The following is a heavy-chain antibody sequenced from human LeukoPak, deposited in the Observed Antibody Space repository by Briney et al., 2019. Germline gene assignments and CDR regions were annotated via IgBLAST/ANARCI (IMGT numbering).Heavy chain of an antibody. V-gene: IGHV3-33*01. Sequence: PGRSLRLSCAASGFTFSSYGMHWVRQAPGKGLEWVAVIWYDGSNKYYADSVKGRFTISRDNSKNTLYLQMNGLRAEDTAVYYCARGQGYSGYDYPLDYWGQGTLVTVSS. J-gene: IGHJ4*02. CDR2: IWYDGSNK. CDR3: ARGQGYSGYDYPLDY. D-gene: IGHD5-12*01. CDR1: GFTFSSYG.